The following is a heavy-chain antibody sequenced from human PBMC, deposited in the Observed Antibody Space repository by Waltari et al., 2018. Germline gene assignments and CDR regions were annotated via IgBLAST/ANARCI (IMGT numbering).Heavy chain of an antibody. CDR2: ISDSGDTI. CDR1: GFAFSTYA. V-gene: IGHV3-23*01. J-gene: IGHJ4*02. CDR3: ARAGLGSGPDY. Sequence: EVQLLESGGDFEQPGGSLRLSCAASGFAFSTYAMSWVCQAPGKGLEWVSGISDSGDTIFYADSVKGRFTVSRDNSEKTLYLHLNSLRGEDTAMYYCARAGLGSGPDYWGQGTLVTVSS. D-gene: IGHD1-26*01.